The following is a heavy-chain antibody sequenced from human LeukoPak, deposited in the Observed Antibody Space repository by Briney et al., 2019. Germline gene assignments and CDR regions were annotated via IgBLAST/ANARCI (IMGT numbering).Heavy chain of an antibody. CDR3: AREGAYYYDSSPLDY. CDR2: ISAYSGYT. J-gene: IGHJ4*02. V-gene: IGHV1-18*01. Sequence: ASVKVSCKTSGYTFTNYGISWVRQAPGQGLEWMGLISAYSGYTYYTQNLQGRITMTTDTSTTTAYMELRSLRSDDTAVYFCAREGAYYYDSSPLDYWGQGTLVTVSS. CDR1: GYTFTNYG. D-gene: IGHD3-22*01.